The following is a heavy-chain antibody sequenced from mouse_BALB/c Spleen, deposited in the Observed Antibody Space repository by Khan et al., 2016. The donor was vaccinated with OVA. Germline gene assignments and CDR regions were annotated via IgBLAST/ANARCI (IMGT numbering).Heavy chain of an antibody. D-gene: IGHD1-1*02. J-gene: IGHJ3*01. V-gene: IGHV1S81*02. CDR1: GYTFTSYY. CDR3: TRSGYGAFAY. CDR2: INPNNGVT. Sequence: QVQLQQSGAELVKPGASVRLSCKASGYTFTSYYLYWVKQMPGQGLEWIGDINPNNGVTNFTEKFKNKATLTVDKSSSTAYMQLRSLTSEDSAVFYCTRSGYGAFAYWGQGTLVTVSA.